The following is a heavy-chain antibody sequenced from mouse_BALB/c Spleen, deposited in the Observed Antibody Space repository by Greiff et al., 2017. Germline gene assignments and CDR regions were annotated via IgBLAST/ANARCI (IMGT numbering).Heavy chain of an antibody. CDR2: IDPENGNT. CDR1: GFNIKDTY. J-gene: IGHJ2*01. Sequence: EVQLQESGAELVKPGASVKLSCTASGFNIKDTYMRWVKQRPEQGLEWIGWIDPENGNTIYDPKFQGKASITADTSSNTAYLQLSSLTSEDTAVYYCARSFITGYFDYWGQGTTLTVSS. D-gene: IGHD1-1*01. CDR3: ARSFITGYFDY. V-gene: IGHV14-3*02.